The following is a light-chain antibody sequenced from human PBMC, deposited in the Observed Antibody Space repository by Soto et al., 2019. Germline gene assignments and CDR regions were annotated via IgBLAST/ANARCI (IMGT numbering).Light chain of an antibody. CDR1: SNDVGGYNY. CDR2: EVS. V-gene: IGLV2-14*01. Sequence: QSALTQPASLSGSPGQSITMFCTGTSNDVGGYNYVSWYQQHPGKAPKLIIYEVSNRPSGISSRFSGSKSANTASLTISRLQAEDEAEYYCSSFTGSTTWVFGGGTKLTVL. CDR3: SSFTGSTTWV. J-gene: IGLJ3*02.